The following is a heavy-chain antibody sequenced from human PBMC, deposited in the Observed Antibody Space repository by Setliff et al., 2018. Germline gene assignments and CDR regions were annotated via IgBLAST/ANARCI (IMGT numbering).Heavy chain of an antibody. CDR1: GFSLRIFW. Sequence: GSLRLSCAASGFSLRIFWMSWVRQTPGRGLEWVATIKQDGSEKFYADSVKGRFTISRDNAKNSLYLQMNSLRAEDTATYYCARSENCFSTHCSPYDYWGQGALVTVSS. D-gene: IGHD2-2*01. J-gene: IGHJ4*02. CDR2: IKQDGSEK. V-gene: IGHV3-7*01. CDR3: ARSENCFSTHCSPYDY.